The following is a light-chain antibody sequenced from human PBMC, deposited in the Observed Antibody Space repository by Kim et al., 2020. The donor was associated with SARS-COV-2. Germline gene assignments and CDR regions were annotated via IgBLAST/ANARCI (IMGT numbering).Light chain of an antibody. CDR3: LAWDSSLTAWV. Sequence: QAGLTQPPSVSKGLRQTATLTCTGNNNNVGNEGAAWLQQHQGHPPKLLSYRNNNRPSGISERLSASRSGNTASLTITGLQPEDEADYYCLAWDSSLTAWVFGGGTKLTVL. CDR2: RNN. J-gene: IGLJ3*02. V-gene: IGLV10-54*01. CDR1: NNNVGNEG.